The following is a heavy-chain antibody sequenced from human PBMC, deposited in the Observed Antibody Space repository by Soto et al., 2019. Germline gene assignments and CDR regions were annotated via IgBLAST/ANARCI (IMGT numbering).Heavy chain of an antibody. Sequence: PGGSLRLSCAASGFTFSGYAMSWVRQAPGKGLEWVSAISGSGGSTYYADSVKGRFTISRDNSKNTLYLQMNSLRAEDTAVYYCAKFVRSRPLEIDYYYYYGMDVWGQGTTVTVSS. J-gene: IGHJ6*02. CDR2: ISGSGGST. D-gene: IGHD3-10*01. CDR1: GFTFSGYA. V-gene: IGHV3-23*01. CDR3: AKFVRSRPLEIDYYYYYGMDV.